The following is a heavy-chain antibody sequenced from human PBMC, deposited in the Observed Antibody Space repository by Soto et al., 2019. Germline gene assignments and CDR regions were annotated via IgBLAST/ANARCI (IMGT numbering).Heavy chain of an antibody. Sequence: SETLSLTCAVYGGSFSGYYWSCIRQPPGKGLEWIGEINHSGSTNYNPSLKSRVTISVDTSKNQFSLKLSSVTAADTAVYYCASPQYSHGSNDAFDIWGQGTMVTVSS. CDR2: INHSGST. CDR3: ASPQYSHGSNDAFDI. V-gene: IGHV4-34*01. J-gene: IGHJ3*02. CDR1: GGSFSGYY. D-gene: IGHD5-18*01.